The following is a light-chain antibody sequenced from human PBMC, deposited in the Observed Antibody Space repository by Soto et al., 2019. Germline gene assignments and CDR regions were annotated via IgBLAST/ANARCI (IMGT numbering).Light chain of an antibody. CDR1: QGIRND. J-gene: IGKJ5*01. V-gene: IGKV1-17*01. CDR2: DAS. Sequence: IQMTQSPSSLSASVGDRVTITCRASQGIRNDLDWFQQKPGKAPKLLIYDASSLESGVPSRFSGSGSGTEFTLTITSLQPDDFAVYYCQQRSNWLPITFGQGTRLEIK. CDR3: QQRSNWLPIT.